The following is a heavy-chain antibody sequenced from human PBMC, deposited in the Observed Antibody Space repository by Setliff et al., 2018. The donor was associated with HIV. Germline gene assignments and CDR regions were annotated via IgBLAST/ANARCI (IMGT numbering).Heavy chain of an antibody. CDR3: ERAAPYYDYVWGSYRHFDY. V-gene: IGHV4-31*03. D-gene: IGHD3-16*02. CDR2: IYYSGST. CDR1: GGSISSGGYY. J-gene: IGHJ4*02. Sequence: PSETLSLTCTVSGGSISSGGYYWSWIRQHPGKGLEWIGYIYYSGSTYYNPSLKSRVTISVDTSKNQFPLKLSSVTAADTAVYYCERAAPYYDYVWGSYRHFDYWGQGTLVTVSS.